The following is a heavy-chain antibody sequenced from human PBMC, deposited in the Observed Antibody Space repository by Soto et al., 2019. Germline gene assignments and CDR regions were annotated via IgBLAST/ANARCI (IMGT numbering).Heavy chain of an antibody. CDR2: ISAYNGNT. D-gene: IGHD3-3*01. V-gene: IGHV1-18*01. J-gene: IGHJ6*02. CDR3: ALSSFTAKPSGYYISAWLGDYYGMDV. Sequence: ASVKVSCKASGYTFTSYGISWVRQAPGQGLEWMGWISAYNGNTNYAQKLQGRVTMTTDTSTSTAYMELRSLRSDDTAVYYCALSSFTAKPSGYYISAWLGDYYGMDVWGQGTTVTVSS. CDR1: GYTFTSYG.